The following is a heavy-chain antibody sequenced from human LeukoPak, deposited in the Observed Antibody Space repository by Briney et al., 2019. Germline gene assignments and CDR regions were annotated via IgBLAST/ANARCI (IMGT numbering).Heavy chain of an antibody. Sequence: PGGSLRLSCAASGFTFTTYWMHWVRQAPGKGLEWVSAISGSGGSTYYADSVKGRFTISRDNSKNTLYLQMNSLRAEDTAVYYCARGTVTSFWGRGTLVTVSS. V-gene: IGHV3-23*01. D-gene: IGHD4-17*01. CDR3: ARGTVTSF. CDR2: ISGSGGST. J-gene: IGHJ4*02. CDR1: GFTFTTYW.